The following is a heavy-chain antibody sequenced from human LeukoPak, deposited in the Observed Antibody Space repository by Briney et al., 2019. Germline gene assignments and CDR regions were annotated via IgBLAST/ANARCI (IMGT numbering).Heavy chain of an antibody. CDR3: AREARGSGRDFDY. D-gene: IGHD1-26*01. CDR2: IGTRSNPI. CDR1: GFTFSDFY. J-gene: IGHJ4*02. V-gene: IGHV3-11*01. Sequence: GGSLRLSCAASGFTFSDFYMSWIRQAPGMGLEWISYIGTRSNPIYYADSVKGRFTISRGDAKNSLYLQMNSLRDEDTAVYFCAREARGSGRDFDYWGQGILVTVSS.